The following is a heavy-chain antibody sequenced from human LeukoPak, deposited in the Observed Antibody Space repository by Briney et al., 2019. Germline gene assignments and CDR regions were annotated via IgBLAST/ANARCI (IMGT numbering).Heavy chain of an antibody. Sequence: GGSLRLSCAASGFTVSSNYVSWVRQAPGKGLEWVSVIYSGGSTYYADSVKGRFTISRDNAKNSLYLQMNSLRAEDTAVYYCARDDTYYYDSSGYYYGYYYYMDVWGKGTTVTISS. CDR3: ARDDTYYYDSSGYYYGYYYYMDV. CDR1: GFTVSSNY. J-gene: IGHJ6*03. CDR2: IYSGGST. V-gene: IGHV3-53*01. D-gene: IGHD3-22*01.